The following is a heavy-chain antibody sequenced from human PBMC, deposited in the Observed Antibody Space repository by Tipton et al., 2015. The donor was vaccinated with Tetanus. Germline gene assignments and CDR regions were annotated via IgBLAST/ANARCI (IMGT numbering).Heavy chain of an antibody. J-gene: IGHJ1*01. V-gene: IGHV3-30*18. CDR3: AKDFYDAKSGGSSIDG. D-gene: IGHD5/OR15-5a*01. CDR2: VSDDGGDE. CDR1: GFIFSGSG. Sequence: SLRLSCVASGFIFSGSGVHWVRQAPGKGLEWVGVVSDDGGDEYYSDSVKGRVSISRDSSKNTVYLQMHSLRADDTAVYYCAKDFYDAKSGGSSIDGWGPGTQVTVSS.